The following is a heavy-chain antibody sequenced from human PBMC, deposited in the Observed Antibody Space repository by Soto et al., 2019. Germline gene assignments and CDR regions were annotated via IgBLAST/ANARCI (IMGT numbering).Heavy chain of an antibody. V-gene: IGHV3-23*05. J-gene: IGHJ4*02. CDR2: IYGSGRGI. CDR1: GLPHSNFA. Sequence: GGSLRLSCSASGLPHSNFAMMWVRQAPGKGLECVSGIYGSGRGIEYADSVKGRFTISRDNSKNTVYLQMTDLRADDTAVYYCAKDAVYNDGVWLIDHWGRGAQVTVAS. D-gene: IGHD3-16*01. CDR3: AKDAVYNDGVWLIDH.